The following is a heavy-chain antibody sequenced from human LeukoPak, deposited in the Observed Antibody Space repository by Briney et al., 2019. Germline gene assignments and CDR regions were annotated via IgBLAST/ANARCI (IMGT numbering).Heavy chain of an antibody. CDR3: ARVQTGYYGLLVDY. J-gene: IGHJ4*02. D-gene: IGHD3-9*01. CDR2: ISSRRSTI. CDR1: GFTFSSYE. Sequence: GGSLRLSCAASGFTFSSYEMNWVRQAPGKGLEWVSYISSRRSTIYYADSVKGRFTISRDNAKNSLYLQMNSLRAEDTAVYYCARVQTGYYGLLVDYWGQGTLVSVST. V-gene: IGHV3-48*03.